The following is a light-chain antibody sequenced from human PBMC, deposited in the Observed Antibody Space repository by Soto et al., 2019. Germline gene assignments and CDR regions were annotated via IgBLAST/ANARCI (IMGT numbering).Light chain of an antibody. CDR3: NSYTTSSTYV. Sequence: ALTQPASVSGSPGQSITISRTGTSSDVGGYNYVSWYQQHPGKAPKLMIYEVTNRPSGVSNRFSGSKSGNTASLTISGLQAEDEADYYCNSYTTSSTYVFGTGTKVTVL. V-gene: IGLV2-14*01. CDR2: EVT. CDR1: SSDVGGYNY. J-gene: IGLJ1*01.